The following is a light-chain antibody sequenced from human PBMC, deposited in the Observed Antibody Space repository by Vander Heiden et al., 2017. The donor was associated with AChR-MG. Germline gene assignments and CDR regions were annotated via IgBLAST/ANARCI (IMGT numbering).Light chain of an antibody. J-gene: IGLJ2*01. CDR1: KLGEKY. CDR2: QDN. CDR3: QAWDGNIVV. V-gene: IGLV3-1*01. Sequence: SYELTQPPPVSVSPGDTASITCSGVKLGEKYVFWYKQKPGQSPVLAIYQDNKRPSGIPARVSGSNSGNTATLTISGTQPMDEAYYYCQAWDGNIVVFGGGTKLTVL.